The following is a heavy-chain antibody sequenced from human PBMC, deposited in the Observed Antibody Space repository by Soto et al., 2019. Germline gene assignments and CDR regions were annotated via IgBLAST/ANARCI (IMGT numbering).Heavy chain of an antibody. D-gene: IGHD1-1*01. J-gene: IGHJ3*02. CDR3: AQALVFTGGDGFDI. CDR2: IYSSGNT. CDR1: GGSITPVVRY. V-gene: IGHV4-31*02. Sequence: QVRLQEWGPGLVKPSQTLSLKCSVSGGSITPVVRYWSWLRQLPGKGLEWIGDIYSSGNTYYNATLKSRVTISVEAAKNQFSLKLSSVTAADTAVYYCAQALVFTGGDGFDIWGQGRLVTVSS.